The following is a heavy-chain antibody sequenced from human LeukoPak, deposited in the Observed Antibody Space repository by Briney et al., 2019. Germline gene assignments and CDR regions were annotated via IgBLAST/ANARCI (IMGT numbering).Heavy chain of an antibody. CDR2: ISGSDDGT. J-gene: IGHJ4*02. D-gene: IGHD1-26*01. V-gene: IGHV3-23*01. Sequence: PGGSLRLSCAASGFTFSTYAMSWIRQIPGKGLEWVSAISGSDDGTYYADSVKGRFTISRDNSKNTLYLQMNSLRAEDTAVYYCAKDPFLGSWYFDYWGQGTLVTVSS. CDR3: AKDPFLGSWYFDY. CDR1: GFTFSTYA.